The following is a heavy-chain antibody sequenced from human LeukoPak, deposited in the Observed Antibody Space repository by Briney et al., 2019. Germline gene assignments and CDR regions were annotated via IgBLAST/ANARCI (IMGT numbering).Heavy chain of an antibody. CDR1: GGSISSSSYY. V-gene: IGHV4-39*01. Sequence: PSETLSLTCTVSGGSISSSSYYWGWIRQPPGKGLEWIGSIYYSGSTYYNSSLKSRVTISVDTSKNQFSLKLNSVTAADTAVYYCASGGSCSALCLGNFWSQGTLVTVSS. D-gene: IGHD2-15*01. CDR2: IYYSGST. CDR3: ASGGSCSALCLGNF. J-gene: IGHJ4*02.